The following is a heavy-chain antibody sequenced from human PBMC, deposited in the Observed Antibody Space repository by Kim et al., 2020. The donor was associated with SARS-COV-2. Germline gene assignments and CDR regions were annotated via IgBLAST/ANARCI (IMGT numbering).Heavy chain of an antibody. CDR2: IRDSGGST. CDR3: AKVTSGSSGWFEYFQH. CDR1: GFTFNNYA. D-gene: IGHD6-19*01. J-gene: IGHJ1*01. V-gene: IGHV3-23*01. Sequence: GGSLRLSCAASGFTFNNYAMSWVRQAPGKGLEWVSGIRDSGGSTKYADSVKGRFSISRDNSKNTLYLQMGSLRAEDTAVYYCAKVTSGSSGWFEYFQHWGQGTLVTVSS.